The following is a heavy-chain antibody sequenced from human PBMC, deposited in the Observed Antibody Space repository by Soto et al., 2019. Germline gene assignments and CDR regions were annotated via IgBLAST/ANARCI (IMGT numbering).Heavy chain of an antibody. J-gene: IGHJ4*02. D-gene: IGHD2-15*01. CDR3: AKSNRNRSHFIDY. V-gene: IGHV3-30*18. CDR2: ISYDGSNK. Sequence: GGSLRLSCAASGFTFSSYGMHWVSQAPGKGLEWVAVISYDGSNKYYADSVKGRFTISRDNSKNTLYLQMNSLRAEDTAVYYCAKSNRNRSHFIDYWGQGTLVTVSS. CDR1: GFTFSSYG.